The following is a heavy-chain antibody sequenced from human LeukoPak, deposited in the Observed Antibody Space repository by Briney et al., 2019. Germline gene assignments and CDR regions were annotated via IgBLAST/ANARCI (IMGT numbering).Heavy chain of an antibody. V-gene: IGHV3-11*01. J-gene: IGHJ4*02. CDR3: ASLYDSSGYYLDY. CDR1: GFTFSDYY. CDR2: ISSSGSTI. Sequence: GGSLRLSCAASGFTFSDYYMSWLRQAPGKGLEWVSYISSSGSTIYYADSVKGRFTISRDNAKNSLYLQMNSLRAEDTAVYYCASLYDSSGYYLDYWGQGTLVTVSS. D-gene: IGHD3-22*01.